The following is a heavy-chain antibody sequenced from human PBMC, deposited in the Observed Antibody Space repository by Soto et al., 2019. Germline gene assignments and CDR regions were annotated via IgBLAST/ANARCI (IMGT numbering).Heavy chain of an antibody. CDR2: ISAYNGNT. D-gene: IGHD3-10*01. CDR1: GYTFTSYG. J-gene: IGHJ4*02. Sequence: QVQLVQSGAEVKKPGASVKVSCKASGYTFTSYGISWVRQAPGQGLEWMGWISAYNGNTNYAQKLQGRVTMTTDTXTXXAHMALRSLRSVDTAVYYCASVGTLVRGVIYGPDYWGQGTLVTVSS. CDR3: ASVGTLVRGVIYGPDY. V-gene: IGHV1-18*01.